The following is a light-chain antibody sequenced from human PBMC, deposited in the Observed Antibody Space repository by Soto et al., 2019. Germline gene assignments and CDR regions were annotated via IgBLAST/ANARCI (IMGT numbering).Light chain of an antibody. J-gene: IGKJ5*01. CDR2: DAS. Sequence: DIQMTQSPSSLSASVGDRDTITCQASQDISNYLNWYQQKPGKAPKLLIYDASNLETGVPSRFSGSGSGTYFTFTISSLQPEDIPTYYCQQYDNLPITFGQGTRLEIK. V-gene: IGKV1-33*01. CDR3: QQYDNLPIT. CDR1: QDISNY.